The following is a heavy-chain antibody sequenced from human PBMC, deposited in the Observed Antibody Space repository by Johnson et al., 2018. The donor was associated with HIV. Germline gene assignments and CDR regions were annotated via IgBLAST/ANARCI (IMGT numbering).Heavy chain of an antibody. J-gene: IGHJ3*02. D-gene: IGHD2-21*01. V-gene: IGHV3-30*18. CDR3: AKERMGLAYCGGDCWEDAFDI. Sequence: VQLVESGGGVVQPGTSLRLSCAASRFTFSSYGMHWVRQAPGKGLEWAAVISYDGSNKYYADSVKGRFTISRDNSKNTLYLQMNSLRAEDTAVYYCAKERMGLAYCGGDCWEDAFDIWGQGTMVTVSS. CDR1: RFTFSSYG. CDR2: ISYDGSNK.